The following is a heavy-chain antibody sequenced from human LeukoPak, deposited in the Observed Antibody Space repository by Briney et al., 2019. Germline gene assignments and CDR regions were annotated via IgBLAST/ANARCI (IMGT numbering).Heavy chain of an antibody. CDR1: GFTFSSYA. V-gene: IGHV3-30-3*01. Sequence: GGSLRLSCAASGFTFSSYAMHWVRQAPGKGLEWVAVISYDGSNKYYADSVKGRFTISRDNSKNTLHLQMNSLRAEDTAVYYCARAPRSSSGNYWGQGTLVTVSS. D-gene: IGHD6-25*01. CDR3: ARAPRSSSGNY. CDR2: ISYDGSNK. J-gene: IGHJ4*02.